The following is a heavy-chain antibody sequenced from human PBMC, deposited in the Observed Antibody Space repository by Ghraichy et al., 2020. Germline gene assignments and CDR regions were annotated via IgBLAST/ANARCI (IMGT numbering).Heavy chain of an antibody. CDR2: ISGSGANT. CDR3: AKAGDRTRYCNNVICFFWYFDL. J-gene: IGHJ2*01. Sequence: GGSLRLSCAASGFTFNNYAMSWVRQAPGKGLEWVSAISGSGANTYYADSVKGRFTISRDNSKNTLYLQMNSLTAEDTAVYYCAKAGDRTRYCNNVICFFWYFDLWGRGTLVTVSS. D-gene: IGHD2-8*01. CDR1: GFTFNNYA. V-gene: IGHV3-23*01.